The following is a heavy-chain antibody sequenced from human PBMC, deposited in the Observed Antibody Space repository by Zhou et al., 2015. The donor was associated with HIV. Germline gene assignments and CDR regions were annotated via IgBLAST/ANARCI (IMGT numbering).Heavy chain of an antibody. V-gene: IGHV3-11*06. J-gene: IGHJ4*02. D-gene: IGHD6-13*01. Sequence: GRFTISRDNAKNSLFLQMNSLRAEDTAVYYCARGMALAAAGTLVDYWGQGTLVTVSS. CDR3: ARGMALAAAGTLVDY.